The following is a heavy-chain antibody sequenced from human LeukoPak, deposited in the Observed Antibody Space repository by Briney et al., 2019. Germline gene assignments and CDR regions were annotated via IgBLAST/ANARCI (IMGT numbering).Heavy chain of an antibody. Sequence: SETLSLTCTVSGGSISSYYWSWIRQPPGKGLEWIGYIHYSGSTNYSPSLKSRVTISVDTSKNQFSLKLSSVTAADTAVYYCATADSTSWADYWGQGTLVTVSS. V-gene: IGHV4-59*01. CDR1: GGSISSYY. J-gene: IGHJ4*02. D-gene: IGHD2-2*01. CDR3: ATADSTSWADY. CDR2: IHYSGST.